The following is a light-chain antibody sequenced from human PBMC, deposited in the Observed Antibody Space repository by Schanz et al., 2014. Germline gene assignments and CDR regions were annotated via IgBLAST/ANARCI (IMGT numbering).Light chain of an antibody. CDR3: SSFTTSSAPGV. V-gene: IGLV2-14*03. CDR1: SSDVGGYDF. Sequence: QSVLTQPASVSGSPGQSITISCTGTSSDVGGYDFVSWYQQHPDKAPKLMIYDVSNRPSGVSNRFSASKSGNTASLTISDLQAEDEADYYCSSFTTSSAPGVFGGGTKLIVL. CDR2: DVS. J-gene: IGLJ3*02.